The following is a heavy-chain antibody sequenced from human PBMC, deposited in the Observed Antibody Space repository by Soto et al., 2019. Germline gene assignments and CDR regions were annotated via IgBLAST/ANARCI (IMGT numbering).Heavy chain of an antibody. Sequence: SLRLSCAASGFTFSSYEMNWVRQAPGKGLEWVSYISSSGSTIYYADSVKGRFTISRDNAKNSLYLQMNSLRAEDTAVYYCARGLWYYDSSGYYSNWFDPWGQGTLVTVSS. CDR1: GFTFSSYE. CDR3: ARGLWYYDSSGYYSNWFDP. D-gene: IGHD3-22*01. J-gene: IGHJ5*02. CDR2: ISSSGSTI. V-gene: IGHV3-48*03.